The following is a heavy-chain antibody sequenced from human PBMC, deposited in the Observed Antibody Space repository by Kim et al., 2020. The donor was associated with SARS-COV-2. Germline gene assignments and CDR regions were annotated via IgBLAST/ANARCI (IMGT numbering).Heavy chain of an antibody. CDR1: GYTFTSYA. J-gene: IGHJ6*02. CDR3: ARFYYGSGSYYNYYVMDV. Sequence: ASVKVSCKASGYTFTSYAMNWVRQAPGQGLEWMGWINTNTGNPTYAQGFTGRFVFSLDTSVSTAYLQISSLKAEDTAVYYCARFYYGSGSYYNYYVMDVWGQGTTVTVSS. CDR2: INTNTGNP. D-gene: IGHD3-10*01. V-gene: IGHV7-4-1*02.